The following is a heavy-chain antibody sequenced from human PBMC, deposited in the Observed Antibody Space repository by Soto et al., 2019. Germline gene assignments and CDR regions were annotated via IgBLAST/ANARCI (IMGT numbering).Heavy chain of an antibody. CDR3: ARDSTLSYSGSYYFDY. J-gene: IGHJ4*02. CDR1: GGSVNSYY. Sequence: PSETLSLTCTVSGGSVNSYYWSWIRQPPGKGLEWIGYIFYSGSTKSNPSLKSRVTMSVDMSKNQFSLKLSSVTAADTAVYYCARDSTLSYSGSYYFDYWGQGTLVTVSS. CDR2: IFYSGST. D-gene: IGHD1-26*01. V-gene: IGHV4-59*02.